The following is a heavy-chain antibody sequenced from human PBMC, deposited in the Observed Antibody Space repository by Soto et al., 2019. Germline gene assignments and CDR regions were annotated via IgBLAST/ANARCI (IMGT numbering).Heavy chain of an antibody. Sequence: EVQLVETGGGLIQPGGSLRLSCAASGITVSTNYMSWVRQAPGKGLEWVSVIYSDGKTFYADSVKGRFTISRDNSQNTGALQLNSLGGDDRGVYYCGRDGGGGYYDSSGYMGVWGQGTLVTVSS. J-gene: IGHJ4*02. D-gene: IGHD3-22*01. CDR1: GITVSTNY. CDR3: GRDGGGGYYDSSGYMGV. CDR2: IYSDGKT. V-gene: IGHV3-53*02.